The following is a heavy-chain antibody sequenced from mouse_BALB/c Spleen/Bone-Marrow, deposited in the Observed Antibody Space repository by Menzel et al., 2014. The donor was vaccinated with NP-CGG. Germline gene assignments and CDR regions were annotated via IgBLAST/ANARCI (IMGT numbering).Heavy chain of an antibody. CDR1: GFSLTTYG. CDR3: ARNPYGNYAMDY. Sequence: VQLQQSGPGLVAPSQSLSITCTVSGFSLTTYGVHWVRQPPGKGLEWLVVIWSDGSTTYNSALESRLSISKDNSKSQVFLKMNSLQTDDTAMYYCARNPYGNYAMDYWGQGTSVTVSS. J-gene: IGHJ4*01. CDR2: IWSDGST. D-gene: IGHD2-10*02. V-gene: IGHV2-6*02.